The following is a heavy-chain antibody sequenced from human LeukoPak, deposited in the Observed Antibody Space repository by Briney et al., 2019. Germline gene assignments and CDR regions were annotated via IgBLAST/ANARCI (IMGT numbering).Heavy chain of an antibody. D-gene: IGHD2-2*01. J-gene: IGHJ6*02. Sequence: GGSLRLSCAASGFTFSDYYMSWIRQVPGKGLEWLSYIGSSGHTIYYADSVKGRFTISRDNAKNSLYLQMNSLRAEDTAVYYCARDGSRYCSSRSCYSGYYYYGMDVWGQGTTVTVSS. CDR2: IGSSGHTI. V-gene: IGHV3-11*01. CDR3: ARDGSRYCSSRSCYSGYYYYGMDV. CDR1: GFTFSDYY.